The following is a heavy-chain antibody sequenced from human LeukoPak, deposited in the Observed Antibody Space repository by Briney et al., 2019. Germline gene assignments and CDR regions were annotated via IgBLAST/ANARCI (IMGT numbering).Heavy chain of an antibody. Sequence: GGSLRLSCAASGFTFSSYGMHWVRQAPGKGLEWVAVISYDGSNKYYADSVKGRFTISRDNSKNTLYLQMNSLRAEDTAVYYCAKALTTDFDYWGQGTLVTVSS. CDR2: ISYDGSNK. CDR1: GFTFSSYG. J-gene: IGHJ4*02. V-gene: IGHV3-30*18. D-gene: IGHD4-17*01. CDR3: AKALTTDFDY.